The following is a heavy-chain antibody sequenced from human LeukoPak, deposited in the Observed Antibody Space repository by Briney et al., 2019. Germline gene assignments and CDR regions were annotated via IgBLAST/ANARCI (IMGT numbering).Heavy chain of an antibody. CDR1: GGSISSSTYY. Sequence: ASETLSLTCSVSGGSISSSTYYWGWIRQPPGKGLEWIGNIYNSGSTYCNPSLKSRVTISVDTSKNQFSLKLSSVTAADTAVYYCARQAYSSNLGWFDPWGQGTLVTVSS. V-gene: IGHV4-39*01. D-gene: IGHD6-13*01. CDR2: IYNSGST. J-gene: IGHJ5*02. CDR3: ARQAYSSNLGWFDP.